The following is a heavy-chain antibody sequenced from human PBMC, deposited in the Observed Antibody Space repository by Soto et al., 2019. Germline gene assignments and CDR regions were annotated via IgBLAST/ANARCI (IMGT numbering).Heavy chain of an antibody. J-gene: IGHJ4*02. V-gene: IGHV1-24*01. CDR2: FDPEDGET. D-gene: IGHD3-3*01. CDR3: ATVAGDFWSGYYGEFDY. CDR1: GYTLTELS. Sequence: ASVKVSCKVSGYTLTELSMHWVRQAPGKGLEWMGGFDPEDGETIYAQKFQGRVTMTEETSTDTAYMELSSLRSEDTAVYYCATVAGDFWSGYYGEFDYWGQGTLVTVSS.